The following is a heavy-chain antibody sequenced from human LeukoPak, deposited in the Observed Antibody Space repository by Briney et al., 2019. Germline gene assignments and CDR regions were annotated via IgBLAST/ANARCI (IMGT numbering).Heavy chain of an antibody. CDR1: GFTFSSYW. J-gene: IGHJ3*02. Sequence: GGSLRLSCAASGFTFSSYWMSWVRQAPGKGLEWVANVKQDGIEKYFLDSVRGRFAISRDNAKNLLYLQMNSLRAEDTAVYFCAREGMVRGVPDAFDMWGQGTVVTVSS. CDR3: AREGMVRGVPDAFDM. D-gene: IGHD3-10*01. CDR2: VKQDGIEK. V-gene: IGHV3-7*01.